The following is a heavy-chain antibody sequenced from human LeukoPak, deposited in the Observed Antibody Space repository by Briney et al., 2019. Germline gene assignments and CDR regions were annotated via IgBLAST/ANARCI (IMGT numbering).Heavy chain of an antibody. CDR1: GGSISSSSYY. D-gene: IGHD5-18*01. Sequence: SETLSLTCTVSGGSISSSSYYWGWIRQPPGKWLEWIGSIYYSGSTYYNPSLKSRVTISVDTSKNQFSLKLSSVTAADTAVYYCARDKDTAMFTGSYYFDYWGQGTLVTVSS. V-gene: IGHV4-39*07. J-gene: IGHJ4*02. CDR2: IYYSGST. CDR3: ARDKDTAMFTGSYYFDY.